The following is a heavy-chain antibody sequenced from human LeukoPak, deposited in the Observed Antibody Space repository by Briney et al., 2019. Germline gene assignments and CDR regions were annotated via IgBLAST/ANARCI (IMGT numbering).Heavy chain of an antibody. CDR2: IYYTGSS. V-gene: IGHV4-39*07. Sequence: SETLSLTCSVSGGSIRSSDDYWGFVRQTPGKGLEWMGSIYYTGSSHYNPSLKSRATISVDTSKNQFSLKLTSVTAADTAVYYCTRAASSGPLFTYHMDVWGKGTTITVSS. CDR1: GGSIRSSDDY. CDR3: TRAASSGPLFTYHMDV. D-gene: IGHD3-22*01. J-gene: IGHJ6*03.